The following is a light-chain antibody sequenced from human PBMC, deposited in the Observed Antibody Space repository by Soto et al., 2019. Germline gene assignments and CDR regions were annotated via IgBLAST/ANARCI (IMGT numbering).Light chain of an antibody. J-gene: IGKJ1*01. CDR3: QHYNNGPRT. Sequence: EIVMTQSPATLSVSPGERATLSCRDSQSVSSNLAWYQQKPGQAPSLLIFGASTRATGIPARFSGSGSGTEFTLSISSLQSEDFAVYYCQHYNNGPRTFGQGTKVEIK. CDR1: QSVSSN. V-gene: IGKV3-15*01. CDR2: GAS.